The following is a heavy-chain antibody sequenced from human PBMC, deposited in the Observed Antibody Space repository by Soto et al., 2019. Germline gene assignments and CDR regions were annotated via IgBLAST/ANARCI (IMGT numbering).Heavy chain of an antibody. D-gene: IGHD5-12*01. V-gene: IGHV1-69*13. J-gene: IGHJ3*02. CDR2: IIPIFGTA. CDR3: ARDSAQMATQKAFDI. Sequence: SVKVSCKASGGTFSSYAISWVRQAPGQGLEWMGGIIPIFGTANYAQKFQGRVTITADESTSTAYMELSSLRSEDTAVYYCARDSAQMATQKAFDIRGQGTMVTVSS. CDR1: GGTFSSYA.